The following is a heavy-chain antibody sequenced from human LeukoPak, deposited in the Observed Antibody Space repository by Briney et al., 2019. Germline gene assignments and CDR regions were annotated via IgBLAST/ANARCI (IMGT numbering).Heavy chain of an antibody. CDR2: IYPSDSDT. V-gene: IGHV5-51*01. D-gene: IGHD1-26*01. J-gene: IGHJ5*02. Sequence: GESLKISCQGSGSSFTSYWIGWVRQMPGKGLEWMGIIYPSDSDTRYSPSFQGQVTISVDKSISTAYLQWSSLKASDTAMYYCARRSIVGDVNWLDPWGQGTLVTVSS. CDR3: ARRSIVGDVNWLDP. CDR1: GSSFTSYW.